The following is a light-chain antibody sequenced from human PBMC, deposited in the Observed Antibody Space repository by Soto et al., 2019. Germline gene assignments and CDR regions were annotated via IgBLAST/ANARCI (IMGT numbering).Light chain of an antibody. CDR3: QQYGSSPYT. CDR2: AAS. V-gene: IGKV3-20*01. Sequence: EIVLTQSPDTLSLSLGERGSLSCRASQSVSSDYLAWFQQKPGQAPRLLISAASNRAAGTPDRFSGSGSGTDFTLTISRLEPEDFAVYFCQQYGSSPYTFGQGTGLEIK. J-gene: IGKJ2*01. CDR1: QSVSSDY.